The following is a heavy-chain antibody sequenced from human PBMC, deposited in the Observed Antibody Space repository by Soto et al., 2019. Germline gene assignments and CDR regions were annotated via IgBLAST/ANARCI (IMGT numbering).Heavy chain of an antibody. Sequence: GGSLRLSCAASGFTFSNAWMSWVRQAPGKGLEWVGRIKSKTDGGTTDYAAPVKGRFTISRDDSKSTLYLQMNSLKTEDTAVYYCTTRFGSSSTRFDYWGQGTLVTVSS. D-gene: IGHD6-6*01. CDR3: TTRFGSSSTRFDY. CDR2: IKSKTDGGTT. J-gene: IGHJ4*02. CDR1: GFTFSNAW. V-gene: IGHV3-15*01.